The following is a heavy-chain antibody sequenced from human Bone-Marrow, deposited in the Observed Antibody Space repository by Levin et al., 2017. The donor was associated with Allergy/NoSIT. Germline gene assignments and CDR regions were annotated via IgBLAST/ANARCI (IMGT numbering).Heavy chain of an antibody. CDR3: AKADTEDAFDI. CDR1: GFTFSSYG. Sequence: GGSLRLSCAASGFTFSSYGMHWVRQAPGKGLEWVAVISYDGSNKYYADSVKGRFTISRDNSKNTLYLQMNSLRAEDTAVYYCAKADTEDAFDIWGQGTMVTVSS. V-gene: IGHV3-30*18. J-gene: IGHJ3*02. CDR2: ISYDGSNK. D-gene: IGHD5-18*01.